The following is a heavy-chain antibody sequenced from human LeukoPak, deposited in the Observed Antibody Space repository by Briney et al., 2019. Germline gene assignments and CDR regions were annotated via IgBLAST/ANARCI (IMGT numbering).Heavy chain of an antibody. CDR1: GYIFTNCW. J-gene: IGHJ2*01. CDR3: ARLGAIVVVPDAMPDWYCDL. CDR2: IYPGDSDT. Sequence: GESLKISCKGSGYIFTNCWIGWVRQMPGKGLEWMGMIYPGDSDTIYSPSFQGQVTISADKSITTAHLQWSSLKPSDIAMYYCARLGAIVVVPDAMPDWYCDLWGRGTLVTVSS. D-gene: IGHD2-2*01. V-gene: IGHV5-51*01.